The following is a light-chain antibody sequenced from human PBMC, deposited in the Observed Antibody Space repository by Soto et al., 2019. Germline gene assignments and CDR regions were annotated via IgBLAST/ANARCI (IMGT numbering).Light chain of an antibody. J-gene: IGKJ2*01. CDR3: QQDYNLPPYT. Sequence: PGERVTLSCRASQSVSSSYLTWYQQKPGQAPRLLIYGASTRATGIPARFSGSGSGTDFNLTISSLQPEDFAVYYCQQDYNLPPYTFGQGTKLEIK. CDR2: GAS. CDR1: QSVSSSY. V-gene: IGKV3D-7*01.